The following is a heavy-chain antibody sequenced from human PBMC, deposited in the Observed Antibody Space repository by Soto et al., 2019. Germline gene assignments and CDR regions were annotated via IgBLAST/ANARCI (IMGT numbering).Heavy chain of an antibody. D-gene: IGHD3-16*01. J-gene: IGHJ6*02. V-gene: IGHV4-34*01. CDR3: ERTVGGSMDV. CDR1: GGSFSGYY. Sequence: KPSETLSLTCAVYGGSFSGYYWSWIRQPPGKGLEWIGEINHSGSTNYNPSLKSRVTISVDTSKNQFSLKLSSVTAADTAVYYCERTVGGSMDVWGQGTTVTVSS. CDR2: INHSGST.